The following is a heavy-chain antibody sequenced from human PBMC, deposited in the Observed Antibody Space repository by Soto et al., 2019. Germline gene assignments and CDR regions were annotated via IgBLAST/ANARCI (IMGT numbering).Heavy chain of an antibody. CDR3: AEARYYDSTGYLYYFDY. CDR1: GFTFSNYA. V-gene: IGHV3-23*01. Sequence: PGGSLRLSCAASGFTFSNYAMSWVRQAPGKGLEWVSSITGSGDYAYYADSVKGRFTISGDNSKNTLYLQMNSLRAEDTAVYYCAEARYYDSTGYLYYFDYWGQGTLVTVSS. J-gene: IGHJ4*02. D-gene: IGHD3-22*01. CDR2: ITGSGDYA.